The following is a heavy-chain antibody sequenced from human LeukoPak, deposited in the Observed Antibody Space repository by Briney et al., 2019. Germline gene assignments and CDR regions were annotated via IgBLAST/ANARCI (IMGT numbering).Heavy chain of an antibody. D-gene: IGHD3-3*01. V-gene: IGHV1-2*02. CDR2: INPNSGGT. CDR1: GYTFTGYY. CDR3: ARVGPEIRFLEWLYYFDY. Sequence: ASVKVSCKASGYTFTGYYMHWVRQAPGQGLEWMGWINPNSGGTNYAQKFQGRVTMTRDTSISTACMELSRLRSDDTAVYYCARVGPEIRFLEWLYYFDYWGQGTLVTVSS. J-gene: IGHJ4*02.